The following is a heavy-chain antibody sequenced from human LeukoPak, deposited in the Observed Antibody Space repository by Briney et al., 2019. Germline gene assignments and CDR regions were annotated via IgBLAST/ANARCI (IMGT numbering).Heavy chain of an antibody. CDR3: ARSGRGYYDSLDH. CDR1: GFTFSSHG. D-gene: IGHD3-22*01. Sequence: GRSLRLSCEASGFTFSSHGMYWVRQAPGKGLEWVALIWYDGSNKYYVDSVKGRFTISRDNPNNTLYLQMNSLRAEDTAVYYCARSGRGYYDSLDHWGQGDLVTVSS. V-gene: IGHV3-33*07. CDR2: IWYDGSNK. J-gene: IGHJ4*02.